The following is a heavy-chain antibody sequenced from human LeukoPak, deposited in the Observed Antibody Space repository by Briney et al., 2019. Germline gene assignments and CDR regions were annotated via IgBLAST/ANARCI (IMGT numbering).Heavy chain of an antibody. D-gene: IGHD3-3*01. V-gene: IGHV4-61*01. CDR2: IYYSGST. J-gene: IGHJ3*02. CDR3: ARVASGYDVFDI. CDR1: GGSVSSGSYY. Sequence: SETLSLTCTVSGGSVSSGSYYWSWIRQPPGKGLEWIGYIYYSGSTNYNPSLKSRITISVDTSKNQFSLKLSSVTAADTAVFYCARVASGYDVFDIWGQGTMVTVSS.